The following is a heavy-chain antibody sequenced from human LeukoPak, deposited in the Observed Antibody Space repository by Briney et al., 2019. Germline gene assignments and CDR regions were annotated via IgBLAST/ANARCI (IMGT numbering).Heavy chain of an antibody. V-gene: IGHV1-69*05. J-gene: IGHJ4*02. CDR3: ARDVSGYDPDTRFDY. Sequence: GASVKVSCKASGGTFSSYAISWVRQAPGQGLEWMGRIIPIFGTANYAQKFQGRVTITTDESTSTAYMELSSLRSEDTAVYYCARDVSGYDPDTRFDYWGQGTLVTVSS. CDR2: IIPIFGTA. CDR1: GGTFSSYA. D-gene: IGHD5-12*01.